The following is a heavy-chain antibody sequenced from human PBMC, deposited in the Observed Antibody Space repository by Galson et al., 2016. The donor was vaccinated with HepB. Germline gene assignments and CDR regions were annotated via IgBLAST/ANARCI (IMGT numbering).Heavy chain of an antibody. V-gene: IGHV3-11*01. Sequence: SLRLSCAASGFTFTTYWMSWVRQAPGKGLEWISFISTSGNSMLYADSVRGRFPISRDNAAKSLYLQMSNLRAEDTAVYYCARDLPDDSVEYFDVFDLWGQGTMVTVSS. D-gene: IGHD4-17*01. J-gene: IGHJ3*01. CDR2: ISTSGNSM. CDR3: ARDLPDDSVEYFDVFDL. CDR1: GFTFTTYW.